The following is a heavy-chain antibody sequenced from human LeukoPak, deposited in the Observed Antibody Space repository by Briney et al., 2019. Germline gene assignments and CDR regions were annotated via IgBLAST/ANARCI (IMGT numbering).Heavy chain of an antibody. CDR3: ARDLGLTISDNWFDP. Sequence: SETLSLTSTVSDYSISSGYFWTWIRQPPGKGLEWIGSIFHTGSSYYNPSLKSPVAISVDTSKNQFSLELSSVTAADTAVYYCARDLGLTISDNWFDPWGQGTLVTVSS. D-gene: IGHD3-3*01. V-gene: IGHV4-38-2*02. CDR1: DYSISSGYF. J-gene: IGHJ5*02. CDR2: IFHTGSS.